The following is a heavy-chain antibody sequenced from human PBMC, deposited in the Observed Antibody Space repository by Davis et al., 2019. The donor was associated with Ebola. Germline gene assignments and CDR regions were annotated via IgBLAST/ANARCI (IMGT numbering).Heavy chain of an antibody. D-gene: IGHD2-2*01. CDR3: ARYSGIVVVPAGVFDY. CDR2: IYHSGST. J-gene: IGHJ4*02. Sequence: PSETLSLTCAVSGGSISSGGYSWSWIRQPPGKGLEWIGYIYHSGSTYYNPSLKSRVTISVDRSKNQFSLKLSSVTAADTAVYYCARYSGIVVVPAGVFDYWGQGTLVTVSS. CDR1: GGSISSGGYS. V-gene: IGHV4-30-2*01.